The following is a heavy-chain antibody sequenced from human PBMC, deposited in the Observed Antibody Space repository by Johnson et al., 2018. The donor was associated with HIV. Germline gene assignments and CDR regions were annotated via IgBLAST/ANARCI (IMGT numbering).Heavy chain of an antibody. CDR1: GFTFSSYG. D-gene: IGHD5-18*01. V-gene: IGHV3-30*18. CDR3: AKDLVDTAMDDAFEI. CDR2: ISYDGSNK. J-gene: IGHJ3*02. Sequence: QVQLVESGVGVVQPGRSLRLSCAASGFTFSSYGMHWVRQAPGKGLEWVAVISYDGSNKYYADSVKGRFTISRDNSKNTLYLQMNSLRAEDTAVYYCAKDLVDTAMDDAFEIWGQGTMVTVSS.